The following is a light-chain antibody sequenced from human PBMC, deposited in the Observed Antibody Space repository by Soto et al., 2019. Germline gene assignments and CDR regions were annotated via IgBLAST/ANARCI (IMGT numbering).Light chain of an antibody. Sequence: DIQMTQSPSSLSASVGDRVTITCRASQAISNSLAWLQQKPGKAPKSLMYAASRLQSGVPAKFSGSGSGTDFTLTISSLQPEDFAIYYCQQYNSSPYTFGQGTKLEIK. CDR1: QAISNS. CDR3: QQYNSSPYT. J-gene: IGKJ2*01. CDR2: AAS. V-gene: IGKV1-16*02.